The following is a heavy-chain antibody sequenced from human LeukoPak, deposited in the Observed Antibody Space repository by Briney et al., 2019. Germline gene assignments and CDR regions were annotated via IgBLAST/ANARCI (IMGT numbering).Heavy chain of an antibody. CDR3: ARGSGSYHTAYMN. D-gene: IGHD1-26*01. Sequence: EESLKISCKGSGYSFTSDWIGWVRQMPGKGLEWMGIIYPGDSDTRYSPSFQGPVTISADKSLSTAYLQWSSLKASDTAMYYCARGSGSYHTAYMNWGQGSPVTVSS. CDR1: GYSFTSDW. J-gene: IGHJ4*02. V-gene: IGHV5-51*01. CDR2: IYPGDSDT.